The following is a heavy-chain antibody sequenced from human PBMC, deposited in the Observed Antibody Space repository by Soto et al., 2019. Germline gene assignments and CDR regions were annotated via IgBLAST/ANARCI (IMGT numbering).Heavy chain of an antibody. V-gene: IGHV4-4*02. D-gene: IGHD2-2*01. Sequence: PSETLSLTCAVSGGSISSDNWWTWVRQPPGEGLEWIGEIHPSGRTNYKPSLKSRITISVDKSENQFSLWLTSVTAADTALYYCATRYCIHTTCYVYWGQGTLVTVSS. J-gene: IGHJ4*02. CDR2: IHPSGRT. CDR1: GGSISSDNW. CDR3: ATRYCIHTTCYVY.